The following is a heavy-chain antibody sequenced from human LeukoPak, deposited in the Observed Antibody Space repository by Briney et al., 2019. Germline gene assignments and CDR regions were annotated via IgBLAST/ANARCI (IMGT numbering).Heavy chain of an antibody. V-gene: IGHV1-2*02. CDR2: INPNSGGT. J-gene: IGHJ4*02. Sequence: ASVKVSCKASGYTFTGYYMHWVRQAPGQGLEWMGWINPNSGGTSYAQKFRGRVTMTRDTSISTAYMELSRLRSDDTAVYYCAREFMAGIVGATRFDYWGQGTLVTVSS. D-gene: IGHD1-26*01. CDR3: AREFMAGIVGATRFDY. CDR1: GYTFTGYY.